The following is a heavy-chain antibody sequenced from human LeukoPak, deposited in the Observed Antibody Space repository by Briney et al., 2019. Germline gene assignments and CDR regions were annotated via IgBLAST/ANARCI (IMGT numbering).Heavy chain of an antibody. V-gene: IGHV1-18*01. J-gene: IGHJ4*02. D-gene: IGHD5-18*01. Sequence: SVRVSCEASGYTFTSYGMNWVRQAPGQGLEWMACIWTEGGNKNYAQILKGRVTMATDTSTSTLYLQLNSLRFDDTAVYYCARGSSYAFSIPYWGQGTLVTVSS. CDR3: ARGSSYAFSIPY. CDR1: GYTFTSYG. CDR2: IWTEGGNK.